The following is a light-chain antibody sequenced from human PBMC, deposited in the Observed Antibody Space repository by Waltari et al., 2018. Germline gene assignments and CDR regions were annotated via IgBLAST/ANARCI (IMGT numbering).Light chain of an antibody. Sequence: QSALTQPASVSGSPGQSITIPCTGTSSDVGGYNYVSWYQQQPGKAPKLMIYDVNKWPSGISARFSGSKSGNTASLTISGLQAEDEADYYCCSYGGGSIAIFAGGTKLTVL. CDR3: CSYGGGSIAI. CDR1: SSDVGGYNY. J-gene: IGLJ2*01. CDR2: DVN. V-gene: IGLV2-14*03.